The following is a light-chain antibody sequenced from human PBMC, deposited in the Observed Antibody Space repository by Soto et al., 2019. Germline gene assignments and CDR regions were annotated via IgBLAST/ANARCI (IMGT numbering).Light chain of an antibody. CDR1: SSVVGSYNF. Sequence: QSVLTQPASVSGSPGQSITISCTRTSSVVGSYNFVSWYQQHPGEVPKVMIYEVSKRSSGVSDRFSGSKSGNTASLTISGLQAEDEADYSCCADAGRSPYVFGTGTKVTVL. CDR3: CADAGRSPYV. V-gene: IGLV2-23*02. J-gene: IGLJ1*01. CDR2: EVS.